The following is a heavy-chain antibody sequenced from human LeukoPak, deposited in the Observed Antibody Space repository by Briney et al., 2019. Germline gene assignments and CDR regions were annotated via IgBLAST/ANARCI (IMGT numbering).Heavy chain of an antibody. D-gene: IGHD2-21*02. J-gene: IGHJ4*02. CDR2: ISTDGNIK. CDR3: AKDLLPGAPDYFDY. Sequence: GGSLRLSCAASGFTISAYEMHWVRQAPGKGLEWVAVISTDGNIKLYSDSVKGRFTISRDTSKTTLFLQMNSLRAEDTAAYYCAKDLLPGAPDYFDYWGQGTLVTVSS. CDR1: GFTISAYE. V-gene: IGHV3-30-3*01.